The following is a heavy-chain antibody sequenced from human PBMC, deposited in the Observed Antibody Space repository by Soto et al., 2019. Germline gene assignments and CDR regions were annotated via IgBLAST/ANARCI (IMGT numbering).Heavy chain of an antibody. CDR2: IIPIFPTA. J-gene: IGHJ6*01. CDR1: GGTFSSYS. CDR3: AIRTSVFCVVAMGGLDV. D-gene: IGHD3-3*01. V-gene: IGHV1-69*14. Sequence: QVQLVQSGAELKKPGSSVRVSCQASGGTFSSYSVNWVRQAPGQGLEWMGGIIPIFPTADHAQRFQVRVTITAEKSTNTAYMELSSLRSDDTAVYYCAIRTSVFCVVAMGGLDVWGQGTTVTVSS.